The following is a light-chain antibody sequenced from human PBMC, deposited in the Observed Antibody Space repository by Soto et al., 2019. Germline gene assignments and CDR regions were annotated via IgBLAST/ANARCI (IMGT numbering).Light chain of an antibody. Sequence: QSVPTQPPSVSGAPGQRVTISCTGSSSNIGAGYDVHWYQQLPGTAPKLLIYGNSNRPSGVPDRFSGSKSGTSASLASTGLQAEDEADYYCQSYDSSLSGSVFGGGTKLTVL. V-gene: IGLV1-40*01. CDR3: QSYDSSLSGSV. J-gene: IGLJ2*01. CDR2: GNS. CDR1: SSNIGAGYD.